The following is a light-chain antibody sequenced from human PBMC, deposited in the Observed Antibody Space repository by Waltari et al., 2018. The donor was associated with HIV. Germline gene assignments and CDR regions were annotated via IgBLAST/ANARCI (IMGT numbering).Light chain of an antibody. J-gene: IGLJ3*02. CDR3: AAWDDSLNGWV. CDR2: SNN. Sequence: QSVLTQPPSASGTPGQRLTISCSVSSSNIGSNTVTWYQQLPGTAPKLLIYSNNQRPSGVPDRFSGSKSGTSASLAISGLQSEDEADYYCAAWDDSLNGWVFGGGTKLTVL. V-gene: IGLV1-44*01. CDR1: SSNIGSNT.